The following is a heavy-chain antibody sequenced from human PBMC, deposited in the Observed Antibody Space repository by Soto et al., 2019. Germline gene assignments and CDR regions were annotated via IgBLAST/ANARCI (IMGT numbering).Heavy chain of an antibody. V-gene: IGHV4-31*02. J-gene: IGHJ2*01. CDR3: GRSGASLLLHRSSDL. CDR2: IYYIGST. D-gene: IGHD3-10*01. CDR1: DGNSINGGYY. Sequence: TVADGNSINGGYYRNWIRQHPGKGLEWIGYIYYIGSTYYNPSLKSRVTISLDTSKNQFSLKLSSVTQAEDGIRYGRSGASLLLHRSSDL.